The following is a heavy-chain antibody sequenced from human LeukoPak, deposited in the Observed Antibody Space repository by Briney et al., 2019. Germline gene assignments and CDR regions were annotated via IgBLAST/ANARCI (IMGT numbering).Heavy chain of an antibody. CDR2: IYHSGST. CDR3: ARGAHCSSTSCYIMRAFDI. J-gene: IGHJ3*02. CDR1: GGSISGWY. D-gene: IGHD2-2*02. Sequence: SETLSLTCTVSGGSISGWYWSWIRQPPGKGLEWIGYIYHSGSTYYNPSLKSRVTISVDRSKNQFSLKLSSVTAADTAVYYCARGAHCSSTSCYIMRAFDIWGQGTMVTVSS. V-gene: IGHV4-59*12.